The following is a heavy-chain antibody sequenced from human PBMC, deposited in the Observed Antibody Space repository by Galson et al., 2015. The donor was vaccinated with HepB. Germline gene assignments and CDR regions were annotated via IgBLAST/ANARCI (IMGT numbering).Heavy chain of an antibody. CDR2: ISYDGTSK. J-gene: IGHJ6*02. CDR1: GFTFSSYA. Sequence: SLRLSCAASGFTFSSYAMHWVRQAPGKGLEWLAVISYDGTSKFYADSVKGRFTISRDNSQYTMYLQMNRLRGDDTAVYHCARAMIRGVYYYYAMDVWSQGTTVTVSS. D-gene: IGHD3-10*01. V-gene: IGHV3-30-3*01. CDR3: ARAMIRGVYYYYAMDV.